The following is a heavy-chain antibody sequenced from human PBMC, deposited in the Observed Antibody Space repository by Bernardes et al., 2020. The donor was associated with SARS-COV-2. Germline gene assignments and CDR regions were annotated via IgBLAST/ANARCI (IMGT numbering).Heavy chain of an antibody. D-gene: IGHD4-17*01. J-gene: IGHJ5*02. Sequence: SETLSLTCTVSGGSINSDDDYWSWLLQPPGKGLEWIGHISHTGSTYYNPSLKSRLTISVDSSKNQFSLKLRSVTAADTAVYYCARWSHGDFVGWFDPWGQGSLVTVSS. V-gene: IGHV4-30-4*01. CDR1: GGSINSDDDY. CDR3: ARWSHGDFVGWFDP. CDR2: ISHTGST.